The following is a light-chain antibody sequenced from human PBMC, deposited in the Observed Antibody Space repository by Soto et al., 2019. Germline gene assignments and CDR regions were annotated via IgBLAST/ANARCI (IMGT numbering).Light chain of an antibody. CDR2: TAS. V-gene: IGKV1-39*01. Sequence: DIQMTQSPSSLSASVGDRVTITCRASQNIGNYLNWYQHKAGKAPKFLIYTASTLQSGVPSRFSGSRSGADFTLTISSVQFEDFATYYCPQSYTTPLTFGGGTQVEIK. J-gene: IGKJ4*01. CDR3: PQSYTTPLT. CDR1: QNIGNY.